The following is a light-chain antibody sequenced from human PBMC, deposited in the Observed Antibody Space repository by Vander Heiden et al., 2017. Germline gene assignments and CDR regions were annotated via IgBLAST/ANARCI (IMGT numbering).Light chain of an antibody. V-gene: IGKV3-15*01. CDR3: QQHNNWPRT. CDR1: QSVSSN. Sequence: EIVMTQSPVTLSVSPGERATLSCRASQSVSSNLAWYQQRVGQAPRLLIYDASTRATGILARFSGSGSGTEFTLSISSLQSEDFAVYYCQQHNNWPRTFGQGTKVEIK. CDR2: DAS. J-gene: IGKJ1*01.